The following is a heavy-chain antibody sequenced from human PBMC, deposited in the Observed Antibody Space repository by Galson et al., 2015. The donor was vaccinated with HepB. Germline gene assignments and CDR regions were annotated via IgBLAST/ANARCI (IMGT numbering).Heavy chain of an antibody. D-gene: IGHD3/OR15-3a*01. Sequence: SVKVSCKASGYTFTGYYMHWVRQAPGQGLEWMGWINPNSGGTNYAQKFQGWVTMTRDASISTAYMELSRLRSDDTAVYYCARGQRVWTPYYYYGMDVWGQGTTVTVSS. V-gene: IGHV1-2*04. CDR3: ARGQRVWTPYYYYGMDV. J-gene: IGHJ6*02. CDR2: INPNSGGT. CDR1: GYTFTGYY.